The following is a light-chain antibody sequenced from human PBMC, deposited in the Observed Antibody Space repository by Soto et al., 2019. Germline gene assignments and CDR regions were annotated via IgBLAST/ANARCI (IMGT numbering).Light chain of an antibody. V-gene: IGKV1-39*01. CDR3: QQIYSIPIT. Sequence: IQMTQSPSSLSGSVGDRVTITCRASQSIKSNLNWYQQKPGKAPKLLIYAASSLQSGVPSRFSGSGSGTHFSLTISSLQPEDFATYYCQQIYSIPITFGQGTRLEI. CDR2: AAS. CDR1: QSIKSN. J-gene: IGKJ5*01.